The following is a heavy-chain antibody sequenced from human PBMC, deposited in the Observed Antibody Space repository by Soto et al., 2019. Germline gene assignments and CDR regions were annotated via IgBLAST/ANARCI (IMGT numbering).Heavy chain of an antibody. CDR1: GFTFDNFA. CDR2: IKGGGNT. Sequence: EVELLESGGGLVQPGGSLRLSCAASGFTFDNFAMNWVRQAPGKGLEWVSAIKGGGNTYYADSVKGRLTISRDNSNYMLYLHMNNLRAEDTAVYYCARDRGSDLLIDYWGQGTLVTVYS. CDR3: ARDRGSDLLIDY. V-gene: IGHV3-23*01. J-gene: IGHJ4*02. D-gene: IGHD3-10*01.